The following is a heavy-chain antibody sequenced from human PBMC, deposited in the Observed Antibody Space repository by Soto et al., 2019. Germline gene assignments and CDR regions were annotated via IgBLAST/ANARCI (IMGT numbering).Heavy chain of an antibody. CDR2: KWYDGSNK. V-gene: IGHV3-33*01. J-gene: IGHJ6*02. D-gene: IGHD6-6*01. CDR1: GFTFSSYG. CDR3: ARATYSSSSLAGEV. Sequence: QVQLVESGGGVVQPGRSLRLSCAASGFTFSSYGMHWVRQAPGKGLEWVAVKWYDGSNKYYADSVKGRFTISRDDSKTTLKLPMKRLRAEDTAVYYCARATYSSSSLAGEVWGQGNTVTVSS.